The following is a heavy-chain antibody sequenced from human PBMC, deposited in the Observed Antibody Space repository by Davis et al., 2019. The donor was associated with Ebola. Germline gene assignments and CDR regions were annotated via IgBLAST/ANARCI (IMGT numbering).Heavy chain of an antibody. V-gene: IGHV3-23*01. CDR1: GFIFSTYV. CDR3: AKESSSWYGSQDS. D-gene: IGHD6-19*01. Sequence: GGSLRLSCSASGFIFSTYVMSWVRLAPGKGLEWVSTYGTSADTYYADSVKGRFTISRDNSKNTLYLQMNGLRVEDTAIYYCAKESSSWYGSQDSWGQGTLVTVSS. CDR2: GTSADT. J-gene: IGHJ4*02.